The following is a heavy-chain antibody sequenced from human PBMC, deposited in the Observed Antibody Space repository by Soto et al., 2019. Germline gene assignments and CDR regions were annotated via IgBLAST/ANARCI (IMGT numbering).Heavy chain of an antibody. J-gene: IGHJ5*02. D-gene: IGHD3-22*01. Sequence: EVQLLESGGGLVQPGGSLRLSCAASGFTFSSYAMSWVRQAPGKGLEWVSAISGSGGSTYYADSVKGRFTISRDNSKNTLYLQMNSLRAEDTAVYYCAKVRPGYYDSSGYAGNWFDPWGQGTLVTVSS. CDR2: ISGSGGST. CDR3: AKVRPGYYDSSGYAGNWFDP. CDR1: GFTFSSYA. V-gene: IGHV3-23*01.